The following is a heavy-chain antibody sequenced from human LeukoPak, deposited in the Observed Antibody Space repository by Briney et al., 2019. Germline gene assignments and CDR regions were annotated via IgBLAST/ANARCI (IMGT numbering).Heavy chain of an antibody. Sequence: GGSLRLSCAASGFTFSSYSMNWVRQAPGKGLEWVSSISSSSYIYYADSVKGRFTISRDNAKNSLYLQMNSLRAEDTAVYYCARGALGYCNSINCPQLDYWGQGTLVTVSS. D-gene: IGHD2-2*01. CDR1: GFTFSSYS. CDR2: ISSSSYI. CDR3: ARGALGYCNSINCPQLDY. J-gene: IGHJ4*02. V-gene: IGHV3-21*01.